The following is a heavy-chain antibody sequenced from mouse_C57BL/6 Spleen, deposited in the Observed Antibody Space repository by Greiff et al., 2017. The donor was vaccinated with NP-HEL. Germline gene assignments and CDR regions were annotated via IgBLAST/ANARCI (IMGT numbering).Heavy chain of an antibody. Sequence: VKLMESGPGLVQPSQSLSITCTVSGFSLTSYGVHWVRQSPGKGLEWLGVIWSGGSTDYNAAFISRLSNSKNNSKSQVFLKMNSLQADDTAIYYCARNYYYGSSYGRAMDYWGQGASVTVSS. D-gene: IGHD1-1*01. V-gene: IGHV2-2*01. CDR2: IWSGGST. CDR3: ARNYYYGSSYGRAMDY. CDR1: GFSLTSYG. J-gene: IGHJ4*01.